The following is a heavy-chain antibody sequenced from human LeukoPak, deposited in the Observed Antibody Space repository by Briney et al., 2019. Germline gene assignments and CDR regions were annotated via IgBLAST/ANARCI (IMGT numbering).Heavy chain of an antibody. Sequence: GGSLRLSCAASGFTFSNAWMGWVRQAPGKGLEWVGRIKSKTDGGTTDYAAPVEGRFTISRDDSKNTLYLQMNSLKTEDTAVYYCTTLSGSYSPDYWGQGTLVTVSS. V-gene: IGHV3-15*01. D-gene: IGHD1-26*01. CDR3: TTLSGSYSPDY. CDR1: GFTFSNAW. CDR2: IKSKTDGGTT. J-gene: IGHJ4*02.